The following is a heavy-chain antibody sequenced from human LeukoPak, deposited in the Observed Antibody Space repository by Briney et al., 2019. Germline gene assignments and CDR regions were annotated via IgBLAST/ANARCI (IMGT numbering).Heavy chain of an antibody. CDR2: INAGNGNT. Sequence: ASVKVSCKASGYTFTSYAMHWVRQAPGQRLEWMGWINAGNGNTKYSQEFQGRVTITRDTSASTAYMELSSLRSEDMAVYYCAREACSGGSCYPWVAFDIWGQGTMATVSS. CDR1: GYTFTSYA. V-gene: IGHV1-3*03. J-gene: IGHJ3*02. CDR3: AREACSGGSCYPWVAFDI. D-gene: IGHD2-15*01.